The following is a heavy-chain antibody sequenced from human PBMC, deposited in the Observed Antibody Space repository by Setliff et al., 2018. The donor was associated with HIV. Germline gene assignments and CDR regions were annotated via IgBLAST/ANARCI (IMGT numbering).Heavy chain of an antibody. CDR2: INNDVNSI. J-gene: IGHJ2*01. CDR3: ARDPTWGSGWYLDL. V-gene: IGHV3-74*01. D-gene: IGHD6-19*01. Sequence: GSLRLSCAASGFTFSTYWMHWVRQAPGMGLVWVARINNDVNSIRYADSVKGRFTISRDNAKNTLYLQMDSLSAEDTAVYYCARDPTWGSGWYLDLWGRGTLVTSPQ. CDR1: GFTFSTYW.